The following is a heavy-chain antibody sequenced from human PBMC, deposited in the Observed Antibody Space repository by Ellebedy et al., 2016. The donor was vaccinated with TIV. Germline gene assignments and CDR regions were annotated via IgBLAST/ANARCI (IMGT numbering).Heavy chain of an antibody. V-gene: IGHV3-7*01. CDR2: IKEDGGEK. CDR3: AGRHFDL. J-gene: IGHJ2*01. CDR1: GFIFSDYW. Sequence: GGSLRLXXVASGFIFSDYWMHWVRQASGKGLEWVANIKEDGGEKYYVDSVKGRFTISRDNTKNSLYLQMNSLRAEDTAVYFCAGRHFDLWGRGTLVTVSS.